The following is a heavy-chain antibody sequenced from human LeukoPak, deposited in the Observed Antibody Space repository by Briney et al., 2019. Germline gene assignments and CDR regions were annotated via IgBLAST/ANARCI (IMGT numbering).Heavy chain of an antibody. CDR3: GRENSWSEFAH. Sequence: SQTLSLTCTVSGDSITSGSYYWSWIRQPAGKGLEWIGRMYTSGSTDYNPSLKSRVTMSADTSKNQFSLKLSSVTAADTAIYYCGRENSWSEFAHWGQGPRVTVSS. V-gene: IGHV4-61*02. D-gene: IGHD3-3*01. CDR1: GDSITSGSYY. J-gene: IGHJ4*02. CDR2: MYTSGST.